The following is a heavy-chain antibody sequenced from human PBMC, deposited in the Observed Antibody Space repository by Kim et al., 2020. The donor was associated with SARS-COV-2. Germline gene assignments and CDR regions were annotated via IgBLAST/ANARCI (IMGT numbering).Heavy chain of an antibody. J-gene: IGHJ4*02. Sequence: SETLSLTCTVSSASIYSSSYYWGWIRQPPGKGLEWIGSIYYSGSTHYNPSLKSRVTISLDMSKNQFSLKLSSVIAADTAVYYCARAKTVTGPLGYFDYWGQGTLVTVSS. D-gene: IGHD6-19*01. V-gene: IGHV4-39*07. CDR3: ARAKTVTGPLGYFDY. CDR1: SASIYSSSYY. CDR2: IYYSGST.